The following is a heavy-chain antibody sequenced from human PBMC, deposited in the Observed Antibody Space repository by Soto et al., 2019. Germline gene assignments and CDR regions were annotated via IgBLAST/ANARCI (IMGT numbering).Heavy chain of an antibody. CDR1: GGSISSSSYY. J-gene: IGHJ6*03. CDR2: IFYSGST. Sequence: SETLSLTCTVSGGSISSSSYYWGWIRQPPGKGLEWIGSIFYSGSTYSNPSLKSRVTISVDTSKNQFSLKLSSVTAADTAVYYCAKPLNYYYYMDVWGTGTTVTVSS. CDR3: AKPLNYYYYMDV. V-gene: IGHV4-39*01.